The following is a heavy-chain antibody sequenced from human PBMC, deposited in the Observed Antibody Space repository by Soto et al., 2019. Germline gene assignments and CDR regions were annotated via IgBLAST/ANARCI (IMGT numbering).Heavy chain of an antibody. CDR1: GYTFTSYY. CDR2: INPSSGDI. CDR3: EREGFTGGLSFDY. V-gene: IGHV1-46*01. Sequence: QVQLVQSGAEVKKPGASMNGSCKASGYTFTSYYIHWVRQAPGQGPEWMGIINPSSGDISYAQKFQGRGTMTRDTSTSTVYMELSSLRSEDTDVYYCEREGFTGGLSFDYWGQGTLVTVSS. J-gene: IGHJ4*02. D-gene: IGHD7-27*01.